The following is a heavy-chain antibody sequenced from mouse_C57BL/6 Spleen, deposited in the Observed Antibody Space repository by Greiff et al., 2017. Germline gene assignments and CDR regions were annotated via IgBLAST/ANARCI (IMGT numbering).Heavy chain of an antibody. D-gene: IGHD1-1*01. J-gene: IGHJ4*01. Sequence: EVQGVESGGGLVKPGGSLKLSCAASGFTFSSYAMSWVRQTPEKRLEWVATISDGGSYTYYPDNVKGRFTISRDNAKNNLYLQMSHLKSEDTAMYYCAVLLLRDYYAMDYWGQGTSVTVSS. CDR2: ISDGGSYT. V-gene: IGHV5-4*01. CDR3: AVLLLRDYYAMDY. CDR1: GFTFSSYA.